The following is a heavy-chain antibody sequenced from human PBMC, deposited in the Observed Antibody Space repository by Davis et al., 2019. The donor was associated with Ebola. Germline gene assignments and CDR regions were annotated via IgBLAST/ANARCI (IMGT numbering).Heavy chain of an antibody. CDR1: GGSISSYY. CDR3: ARGRVLLWFGESNYGMDV. CDR2: INHSGST. J-gene: IGHJ6*04. D-gene: IGHD3-10*01. V-gene: IGHV4-34*01. Sequence: GSLRLSCTVSGGSISSYYWSWIRQPPGKGLEWIGEINHSGSTNYNPSLKSRVTISVDTSKNQFSLKLSSVTAADTAVYYCARGRVLLWFGESNYGMDVWGKGTTVTVSS.